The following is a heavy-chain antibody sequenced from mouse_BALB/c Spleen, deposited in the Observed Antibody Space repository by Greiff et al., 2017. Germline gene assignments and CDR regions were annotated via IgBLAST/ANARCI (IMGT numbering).Heavy chain of an antibody. Sequence: QVQLKESGPGLVQPSQSLSITCTVSGFSLTSYGVHWVRQSPGKGLEWLGVIWSGGSTDYHAAFISRLSISKDNSKSQVFFKMNSLQANDTAIYYCARNMGWLQPFAYWGQGTLVTVSA. J-gene: IGHJ3*01. CDR1: GFSLTSYG. D-gene: IGHD2-2*01. CDR2: IWSGGST. CDR3: ARNMGWLQPFAY. V-gene: IGHV2-2*02.